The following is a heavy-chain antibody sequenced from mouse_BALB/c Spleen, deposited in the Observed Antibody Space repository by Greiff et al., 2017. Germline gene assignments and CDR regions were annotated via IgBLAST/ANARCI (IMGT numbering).Heavy chain of an antibody. CDR2: ILPGSGCT. D-gene: IGHD1-1*01. V-gene: IGHV1-9*01. CDR3: ARGGTLLRGYAMDY. Sequence: VQLQQSGAELMKPGASVKISCKATGYTFSSYWIEWVKQRPGHGLEWIGEILPGSGCTNYNEKFKGKATFTADTSSNTAYMQLSSLTSEDSAVYYCARGGTLLRGYAMDYWGQGTSVTVSS. J-gene: IGHJ4*01. CDR1: GYTFSSYW.